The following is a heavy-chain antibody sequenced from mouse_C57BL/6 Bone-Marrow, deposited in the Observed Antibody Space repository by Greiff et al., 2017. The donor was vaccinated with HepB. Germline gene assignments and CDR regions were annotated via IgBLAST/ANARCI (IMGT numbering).Heavy chain of an antibody. V-gene: IGHV3-6*01. CDR3: ARDGYYYERFAY. CDR1: GYSITSGYY. J-gene: IGHJ3*01. CDR2: ISYDGSN. D-gene: IGHD1-1*01. Sequence: EVKLQESGPGLVKPSQSLSLTCSVTGYSITSGYYWNWIRQFPGNKLEWMGYISYDGSNNYNPSLKNRISITRDTSKNQFFLKLNSVTTEDTATYYCARDGYYYERFAYWGQGTLVTVSA.